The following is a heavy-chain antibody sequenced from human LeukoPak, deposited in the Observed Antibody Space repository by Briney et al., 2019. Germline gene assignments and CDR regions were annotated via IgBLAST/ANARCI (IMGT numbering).Heavy chain of an antibody. CDR2: INYSGST. CDR3: ARGANYGDYGLDAFDV. V-gene: IGHV4-59*01. D-gene: IGHD4-17*01. J-gene: IGHJ3*01. Sequence: SETLSLTCTVSGGSMSSYYWSWIRQPPGERLEWIGYINYSGSTTYNPSLRSRVTMLIDTSKNQFSLKLTSVTAADTAVYHCARGANYGDYGLDAFDVWGQGTMVTVSS. CDR1: GGSMSSYY.